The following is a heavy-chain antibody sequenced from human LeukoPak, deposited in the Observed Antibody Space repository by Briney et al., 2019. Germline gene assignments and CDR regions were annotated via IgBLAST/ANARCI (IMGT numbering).Heavy chain of an antibody. CDR2: INQNGNEK. CDR1: GFTFSSYW. V-gene: IGHV3-7*01. Sequence: GGSLRLSCAASGFTFSSYWMSWVRRAPGEGLEWIADINQNGNEKNYLDSMKGRLTISRDNANNLVFLQMNSLRIEDTAVYYCAGGPGFLIDCWGHGTLVTVSS. D-gene: IGHD3-3*01. CDR3: AGGPGFLIDC. J-gene: IGHJ4*01.